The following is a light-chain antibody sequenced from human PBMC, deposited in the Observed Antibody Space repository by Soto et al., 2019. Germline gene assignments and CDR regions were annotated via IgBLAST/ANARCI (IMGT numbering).Light chain of an antibody. V-gene: IGLV2-14*01. CDR2: DIN. J-gene: IGLJ1*01. Sequence: QSVLTQPASVSGSPGQSITISCTGTSSDVGNYIFDSWYRQHPGKAPKLMIYDINNRPSGVSNRFSGSKSGNTASLTISGLQAEDEADYYCVSYTTSASYVFGTGTKLTVL. CDR3: VSYTTSASYV. CDR1: SSDVGNYIF.